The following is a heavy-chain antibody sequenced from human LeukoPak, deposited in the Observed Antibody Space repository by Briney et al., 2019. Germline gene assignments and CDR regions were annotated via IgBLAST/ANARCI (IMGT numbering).Heavy chain of an antibody. D-gene: IGHD6-13*01. J-gene: IGHJ4*02. Sequence: SETLSLTCTVSGDSMSNHFWSWIRQPPGKGLEWIGYIYGSETTNYNPSLKSRVTMSVDTSENQFSLRLSSVTAADTALYYCASRPGGSTWYGVFDYWSRGTLVTVSS. CDR3: ASRPGGSTWYGVFDY. CDR2: IYGSETT. CDR1: GDSMSNHF. V-gene: IGHV4-59*11.